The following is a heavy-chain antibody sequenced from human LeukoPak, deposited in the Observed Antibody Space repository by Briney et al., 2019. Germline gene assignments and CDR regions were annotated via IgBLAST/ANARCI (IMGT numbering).Heavy chain of an antibody. Sequence: SETLSLTCAVYGGPFSGYYWSWIRQPPGKGLEWIGEINHSGSTNYNPSLKSRVTISVDTSKNQFSLKLSSVTAADTAVYYCARGGKQWLSPYYYYGMDVWSKGTTVTVSS. V-gene: IGHV4-34*01. CDR2: INHSGST. CDR1: GGPFSGYY. J-gene: IGHJ6*04. D-gene: IGHD6-19*01. CDR3: ARGGKQWLSPYYYYGMDV.